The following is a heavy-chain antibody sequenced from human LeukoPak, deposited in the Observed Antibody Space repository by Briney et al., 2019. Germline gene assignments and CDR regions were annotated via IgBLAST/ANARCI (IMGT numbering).Heavy chain of an antibody. CDR2: ISGSGGRT. CDR1: GLTFSSYG. D-gene: IGHD1-26*01. V-gene: IGHV3-23*01. CDR3: AKDRVGATLYFDC. Sequence: GGSLRLSCAATGLTFSSYGMSWVRQAPGKGLEWVSAISGSGGRTYYADSVKDRFTVSRDNSKNTLYLQMNSLRAEDTAVYYCAKDRVGATLYFDCWGQGTLVTVSS. J-gene: IGHJ4*02.